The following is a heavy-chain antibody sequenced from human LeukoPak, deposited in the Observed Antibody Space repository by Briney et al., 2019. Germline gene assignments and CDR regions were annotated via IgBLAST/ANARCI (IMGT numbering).Heavy chain of an antibody. J-gene: IGHJ6*03. CDR3: ARGVPAAILHYYYYYMDV. V-gene: IGHV1-18*01. CDR2: ISAYNGNT. Sequence: ASVKVSCKASGYTFTSYGISWVRQAPGQGIEWMGWISAYNGNTNYAQKLQGRVTMTTDTSTSTAYMELRSLRSDDTAVYYCARGVPAAILHYYYYYMDVWGKGTTVTVSS. CDR1: GYTFTSYG. D-gene: IGHD2-2*02.